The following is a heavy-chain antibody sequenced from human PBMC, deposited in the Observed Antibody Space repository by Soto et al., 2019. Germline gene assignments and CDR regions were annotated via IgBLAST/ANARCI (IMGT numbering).Heavy chain of an antibody. J-gene: IGHJ4*02. CDR3: AIADSGSYSSFDY. CDR1: GGTFSSYA. D-gene: IGHD1-26*01. V-gene: IGHV1-69*13. Sequence: RASVKVSCKASGGTFSSYAISWVRQAPGQGLEWMGGIIPIFGTANYAQKFQGRVTITADESTSTAYMELSSLRSEDTAVYYCAIADSGSYSSFDYWGQGTLVTVSS. CDR2: IIPIFGTA.